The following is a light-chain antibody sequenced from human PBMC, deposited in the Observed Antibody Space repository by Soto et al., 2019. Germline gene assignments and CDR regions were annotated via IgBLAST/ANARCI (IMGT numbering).Light chain of an antibody. V-gene: IGKV3-15*01. CDR3: QQYHNWPIT. CDR1: QNVGNL. CDR2: GAS. J-gene: IGKJ5*01. Sequence: TQSPATLSVSPGEGSTLSCRASQNVGNLLAWYQQRPGQSHRLLFYGASNRATGVPVRFSGSGSGTEFTLAISSLQSEDFAVYYCQQYHNWPITFGQGTRLEI.